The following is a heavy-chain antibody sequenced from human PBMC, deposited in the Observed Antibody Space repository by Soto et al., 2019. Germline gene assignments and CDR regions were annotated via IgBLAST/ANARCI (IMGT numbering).Heavy chain of an antibody. Sequence: PGGSLRLSCAASGFTCSSYDMSWVRQAPGKGLEWVSTILVGGGTYYPDSVKGRFAISRDNSENTVSLQMNSLTAGDTAVYDCAKATATGGGAFDICGQGTVVTVSS. CDR1: GFTCSSYD. D-gene: IGHD2-8*02. V-gene: IGHV3-23*01. J-gene: IGHJ3*02. CDR2: ILVGGGT. CDR3: AKATATGGGAFDI.